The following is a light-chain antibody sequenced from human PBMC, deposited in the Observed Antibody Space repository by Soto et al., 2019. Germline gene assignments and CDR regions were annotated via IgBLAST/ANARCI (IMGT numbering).Light chain of an antibody. CDR3: QQYNNWPPNT. J-gene: IGKJ2*01. CDR2: GAS. Sequence: IVMTQSPATLSVSPGERATLSCRASQSVSSNLAWYQQKPGQAPRLLIYGASTRATGIPGRFSGSGPGTEFTLTISSLQSEDFAVYYCQQYNNWPPNTFGQGTKLEIK. V-gene: IGKV3-15*01. CDR1: QSVSSN.